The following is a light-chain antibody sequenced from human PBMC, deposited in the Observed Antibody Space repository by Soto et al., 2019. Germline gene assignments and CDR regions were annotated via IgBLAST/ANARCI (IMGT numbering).Light chain of an antibody. CDR2: GAS. J-gene: IGKJ5*01. V-gene: IGKV3D-15*01. CDR3: QQYHNWPPIT. CDR1: QFVSSN. Sequence: DIEMTQSPPILSVSPGEGATLSCRASQFVSSNLAWYQQKPGQAPRLLIYGASTRATGIPARFSGSGSGTEFTLTISNLQSEDFAVYFCQQYHNWPPITFGQGTRLEIK.